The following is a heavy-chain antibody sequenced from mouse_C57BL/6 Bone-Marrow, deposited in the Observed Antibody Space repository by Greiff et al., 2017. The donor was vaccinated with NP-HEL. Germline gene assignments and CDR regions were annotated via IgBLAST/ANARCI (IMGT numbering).Heavy chain of an antibody. CDR3: AREAITTEGYFDY. V-gene: IGHV1-54*01. J-gene: IGHJ2*01. Sequence: VQLQQSGAELVRPGTSVKVSCKASGYAFTNYLIEWVKQRPGQGLEWIGVINPGSGGTNYNEKFKGKATLTADKSSSTAYMQLSSLTSEDSAVYFCAREAITTEGYFDYWGQGTTLTVSS. CDR1: GYAFTNYL. CDR2: INPGSGGT. D-gene: IGHD1-1*01.